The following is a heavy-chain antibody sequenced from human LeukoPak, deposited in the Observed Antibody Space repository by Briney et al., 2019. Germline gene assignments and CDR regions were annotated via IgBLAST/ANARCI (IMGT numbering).Heavy chain of an antibody. CDR1: GFIFSDYE. D-gene: IGHD3-16*01. CDR2: ISSSGRTI. Sequence: GGSLRLSCATSGFIFSDYEMNWVRQAPGKGLEWVSYISSSGRTIFYADSVKGRFTISRDSAKKSVYLQMNSLRDEDRAVYYCARDGGGHSNGNDAFEIWGQGTMVTVSS. V-gene: IGHV3-48*03. J-gene: IGHJ3*02. CDR3: ARDGGGHSNGNDAFEI.